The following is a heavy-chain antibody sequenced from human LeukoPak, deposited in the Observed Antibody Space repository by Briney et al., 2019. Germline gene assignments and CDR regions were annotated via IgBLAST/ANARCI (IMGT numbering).Heavy chain of an antibody. Sequence: SETLSLTCTASGGSISSYYWSWIRQPPGKGLEWIGYIYYSGSTNYNPSLKSRVTISVDTSKNQFSLKLSSVTAADTAVYYCARVRKGYFDWLLFDYWGQGTLVTVSS. J-gene: IGHJ4*02. CDR1: GGSISSYY. CDR3: ARVRKGYFDWLLFDY. CDR2: IYYSGST. V-gene: IGHV4-59*01. D-gene: IGHD3-9*01.